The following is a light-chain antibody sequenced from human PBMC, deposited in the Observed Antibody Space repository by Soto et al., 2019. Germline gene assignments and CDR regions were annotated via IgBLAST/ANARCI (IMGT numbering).Light chain of an antibody. J-gene: IGLJ2*01. Sequence: QSVLTQSPSASGTPGQGVTISCSGSSSNIGSNPVFWYQQFPGMAPKLLIYRDNQRASGVPDRFSGSKSGTSASLAISGLRSEDEADYSCASWDDTLSGQGLFGGGTKVTVL. CDR2: RDN. CDR1: SSNIGSNP. V-gene: IGLV1-47*01. CDR3: ASWDDTLSGQGL.